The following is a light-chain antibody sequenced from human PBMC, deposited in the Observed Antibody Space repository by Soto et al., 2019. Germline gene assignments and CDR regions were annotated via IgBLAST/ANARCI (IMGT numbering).Light chain of an antibody. CDR2: WAS. Sequence: DIVMTQSPDSLTVSLGERATINCKSSQSVLYSSNNKNYLAWYQQKPGQPPKLLIYWASTRESGVSDRFSGSGSGTAFSLSISSLQAEDVAFYYCQQYYNTPLTFGPGTKVDIK. CDR3: QQYYNTPLT. J-gene: IGKJ3*01. V-gene: IGKV4-1*01. CDR1: QSVLYSSNNKNY.